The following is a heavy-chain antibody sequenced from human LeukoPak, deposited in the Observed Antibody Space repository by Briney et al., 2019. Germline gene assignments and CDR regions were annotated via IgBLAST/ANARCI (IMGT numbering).Heavy chain of an antibody. J-gene: IGHJ6*02. CDR1: GGTFSSYA. CDR3: ASGERRIQLWGHYYYGMDV. Sequence: ASVKVSCKASGGTFSSYAISWVRQAPGQGLEWMGGIIPIFGTANYAQKFQGRVTITADKSTSTAYMELSSLRSEDTAVYYCASGERRIQLWGHYYYGMDVWGQGTTVTVSS. CDR2: IIPIFGTA. V-gene: IGHV1-69*06. D-gene: IGHD5-18*01.